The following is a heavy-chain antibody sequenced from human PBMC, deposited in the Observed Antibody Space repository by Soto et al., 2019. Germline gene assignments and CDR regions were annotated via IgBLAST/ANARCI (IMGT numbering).Heavy chain of an antibody. V-gene: IGHV4-30-4*08. CDR1: GGSISSYY. D-gene: IGHD6-19*01. CDR3: ARVGGRGWYFDY. Sequence: SETLSLTCTVSGGSISSYYWSWIRQPPGKGLEWIGYIYYSGSTYYNPSLKSRVTISVDTSKNQFSLKLSSVTAADTAVYYCARVGGRGWYFDYWGQGTLVTVSS. J-gene: IGHJ4*02. CDR2: IYYSGST.